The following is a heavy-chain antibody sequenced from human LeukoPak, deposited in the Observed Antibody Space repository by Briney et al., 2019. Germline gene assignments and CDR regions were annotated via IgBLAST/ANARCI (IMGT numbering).Heavy chain of an antibody. D-gene: IGHD3-10*01. CDR2: IFSSGST. CDR3: ARGGDRAVDY. J-gene: IGHJ4*02. V-gene: IGHV4-59*12. Sequence: SETLSLTCTVSGGSMSSYYWGWIRQPPGKQLGWIAYIFSSGSTNYSPSLKSRVSMSVDTSKNQFSLKLSSVTAADTAVYYCARGGDRAVDYWGQGTLVTVSS. CDR1: GGSMSSYY.